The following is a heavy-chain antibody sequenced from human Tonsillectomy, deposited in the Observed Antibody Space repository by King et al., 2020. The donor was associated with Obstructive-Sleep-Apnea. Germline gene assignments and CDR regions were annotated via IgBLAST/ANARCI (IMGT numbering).Heavy chain of an antibody. D-gene: IGHD6-19*01. CDR3: AKGPTDSSGWYRRNLYYFDY. CDR1: GFTFSSYA. CDR2: ISGSGGST. J-gene: IGHJ4*02. Sequence: VQLVESGGGLVQPGGSLRLSCAASGFTFSSYAMSWVRQAPGKGLEWVSAISGSGGSTYYADSVKGRFTISRDNSKNTLYLQMNSLRAEDTAVYYCAKGPTDSSGWYRRNLYYFDYWGQGTLVTVSS. V-gene: IGHV3-23*04.